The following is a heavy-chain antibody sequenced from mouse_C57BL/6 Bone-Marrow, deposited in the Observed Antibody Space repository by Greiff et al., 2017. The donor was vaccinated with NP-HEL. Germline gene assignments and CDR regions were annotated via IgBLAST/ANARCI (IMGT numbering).Heavy chain of an antibody. D-gene: IGHD2-2*01. Sequence: QVQLQQPGAELVKPGASVKLSCKASGYTFTSYWMHWVKQRPGRGLEWIGVINPYNGGTSYNQKFKGKATLTVDKSSSTAYMELNSLTSEDSAVYYCARERELWLRRAWFAYWGQGTLVTVSA. CDR2: INPYNGGT. J-gene: IGHJ3*01. CDR3: ARERELWLRRAWFAY. V-gene: IGHV1-53*01. CDR1: GYTFTSYW.